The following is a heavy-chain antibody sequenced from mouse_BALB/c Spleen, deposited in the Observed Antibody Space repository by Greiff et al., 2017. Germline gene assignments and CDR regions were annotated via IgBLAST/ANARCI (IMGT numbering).Heavy chain of an antibody. CDR1: GYSITSDYA. D-gene: IGHD2-3*01. J-gene: IGHJ4*01. CDR2: ISYSGST. Sequence: EVQLVESGPGLVKPSQSLSLTCTVTGYSITSDYAWNWIRQFPGNKLEWMGYISYSGSTSYNPSLKSRISITRDTSKNQFFLQLNSVTTEDTATYYCARYDGDYYAMDYWGQGTSVTVSS. CDR3: ARYDGDYYAMDY. V-gene: IGHV3-2*02.